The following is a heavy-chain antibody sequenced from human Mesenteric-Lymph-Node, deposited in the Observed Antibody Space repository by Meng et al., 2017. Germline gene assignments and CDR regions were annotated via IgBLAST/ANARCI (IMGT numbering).Heavy chain of an antibody. V-gene: IGHV3-74*01. CDR1: GFSFSNYW. Sequence: GESLKISCAGSGFSFSNYWIHWVRQVPGKGLMWVSRLNKDATLPQYADSVKGRFTISKDNAKNTLYLEMHSLRAEDSAVYYCAGAYCGGDCYLDYWGQGTLVTVSS. J-gene: IGHJ4*02. D-gene: IGHD2-21*02. CDR3: AGAYCGGDCYLDY. CDR2: LNKDATLP.